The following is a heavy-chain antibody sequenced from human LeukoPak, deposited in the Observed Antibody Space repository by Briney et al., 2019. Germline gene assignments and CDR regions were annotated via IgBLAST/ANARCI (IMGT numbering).Heavy chain of an antibody. CDR1: GGSISSSSYY. J-gene: IGHJ4*02. Sequence: PSETLSLTCTVSGGSISSSSYYWGWIRQPPGKGLEWIGSIYYSGSTYYNPSLKSRVTISVDTSKNQFSLKLSSVTAADTAVYYCARVNYDGYYFDYWGQGTLVTVSS. V-gene: IGHV4-39*07. D-gene: IGHD3-22*01. CDR3: ARVNYDGYYFDY. CDR2: IYYSGST.